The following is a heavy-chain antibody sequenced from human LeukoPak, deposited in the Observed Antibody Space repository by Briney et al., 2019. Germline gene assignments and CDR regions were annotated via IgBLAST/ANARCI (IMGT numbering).Heavy chain of an antibody. J-gene: IGHJ5*02. Sequence: GGSLRLSCAASGFAFSSYGMHWVRQAPGKGLEWVAVISYDGSNKYYADSVKGRFTISRDNSKNTLYLQMNSLRAEDTAVYYCAKEITMIVYNHNWFDPWGQGTLVTVSS. D-gene: IGHD3-22*01. CDR2: ISYDGSNK. CDR3: AKEITMIVYNHNWFDP. CDR1: GFAFSSYG. V-gene: IGHV3-30*18.